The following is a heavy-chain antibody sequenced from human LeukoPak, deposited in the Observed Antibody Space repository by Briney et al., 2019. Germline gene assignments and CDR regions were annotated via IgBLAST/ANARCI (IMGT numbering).Heavy chain of an antibody. J-gene: IGHJ4*02. Sequence: PGGSLRLSCVASRFTFSSSGMSWVRQPPGKGLEWVSAMSVSGDSTYYADSVKGRFTMSRDNSKNTLYLQMNSLRAEDTAVYYCVTVISDYWGQGTLVTVSS. CDR3: VTVISDY. CDR1: RFTFSSSG. CDR2: MSVSGDST. V-gene: IGHV3-23*01. D-gene: IGHD4-17*01.